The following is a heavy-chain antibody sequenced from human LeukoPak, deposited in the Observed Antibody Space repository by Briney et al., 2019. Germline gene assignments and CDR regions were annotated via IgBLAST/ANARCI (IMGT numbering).Heavy chain of an antibody. CDR3: ARQGGDTMVRGVIKDWFDP. J-gene: IGHJ5*02. CDR2: LYYNGYT. CDR1: GDSINSSVYY. V-gene: IGHV4-39*01. Sequence: SETLSLTCTVTGDSINSSVYYWAWIRQPPGKGLVWIGSLYYNGYTYYNPSLKSRVIMSVDTSKNHFSLKLNSVTAADTAVYYCARQGGDTMVRGVIKDWFDPWGQGTLVTVSS. D-gene: IGHD3-10*01.